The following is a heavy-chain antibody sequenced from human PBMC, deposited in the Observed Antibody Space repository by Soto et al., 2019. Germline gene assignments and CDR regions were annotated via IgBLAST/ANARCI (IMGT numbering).Heavy chain of an antibody. D-gene: IGHD2-15*01. CDR2: ISYDGSNK. CDR1: GFTFSSYA. Sequence: QVQLVESGGGVVQPGRSLRLSCAASGFTFSSYAMHWVRQAPGKGLEWMAVISYDGSNKYYADSVKGRFTISRDNSKNTLYLQMNSLRAEDTAVYYCARGKDIVVVVAATGGMDVWGQGTTVTVSS. J-gene: IGHJ6*02. V-gene: IGHV3-30-3*01. CDR3: ARGKDIVVVVAATGGMDV.